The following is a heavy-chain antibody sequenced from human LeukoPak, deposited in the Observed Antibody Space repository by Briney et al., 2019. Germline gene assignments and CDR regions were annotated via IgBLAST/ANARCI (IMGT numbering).Heavy chain of an antibody. V-gene: IGHV4-59*01. CDR2: IYYSGST. CDR1: GGSIGSYY. Sequence: SETLSLTCTVSGGSIGSYYWSWIRQPPGKGLEWIGYIYYSGSTNYNPSLKSRVTISVDTSKNQFSLKLSSVTAADTAVYYCARDRGYYGSGSYYYDYWGQGTLVTVSS. J-gene: IGHJ4*02. D-gene: IGHD3-10*01. CDR3: ARDRGYYGSGSYYYDY.